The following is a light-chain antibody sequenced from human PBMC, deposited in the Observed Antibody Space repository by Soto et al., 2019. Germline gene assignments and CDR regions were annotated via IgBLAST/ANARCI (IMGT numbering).Light chain of an antibody. V-gene: IGKV1-5*01. CDR1: QSISSY. CDR2: DAS. CDR3: QHYSSYSEA. J-gene: IGKJ1*01. Sequence: DIEMTQSPATLSASVGERVTITCRASQSISSYLAWYQQKPGKAPKLLIYDASTMESGVPSRFSGSGSGTEFTLTISSLQPDDFATYYCQHYSSYSEAFGQGTKVDIK.